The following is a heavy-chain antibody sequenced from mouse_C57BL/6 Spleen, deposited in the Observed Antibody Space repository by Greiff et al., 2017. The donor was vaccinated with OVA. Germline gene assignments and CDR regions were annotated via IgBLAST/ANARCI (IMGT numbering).Heavy chain of an antibody. Sequence: QVQLKQPGAELVKPGASVKLSCKASGYTFTSYWMHWVKQRPGQGLEWIGMIHPNSGSTNYNEKFKSKATLTVDKSSSTAYMQLSSLTSEDSAVYYCARAEYYYGSWYFDVWGTGTTVTVSS. CDR1: GYTFTSYW. CDR3: ARAEYYYGSWYFDV. D-gene: IGHD1-1*01. J-gene: IGHJ1*03. CDR2: IHPNSGST. V-gene: IGHV1-64*01.